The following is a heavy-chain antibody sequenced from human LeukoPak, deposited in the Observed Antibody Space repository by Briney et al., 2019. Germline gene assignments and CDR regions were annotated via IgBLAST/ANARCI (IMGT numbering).Heavy chain of an antibody. V-gene: IGHV4-61*02. CDR3: ARGGVLYSSSWYTEGYWFDP. J-gene: IGHJ5*02. Sequence: PSETLSLTCTVSGGSISSGSYYWSWIRQPAGKGLEWIGRIYTSGSTNYNPSLKSRVTISVDTSKNQFSLKLSSVTAADTAVYYCARGGVLYSSSWYTEGYWFDPWGQGTLVTVSS. CDR2: IYTSGST. CDR1: GGSISSGSYY. D-gene: IGHD6-13*01.